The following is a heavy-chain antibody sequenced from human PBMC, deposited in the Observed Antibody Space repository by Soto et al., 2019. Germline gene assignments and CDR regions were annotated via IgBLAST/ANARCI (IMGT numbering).Heavy chain of an antibody. V-gene: IGHV1-2*02. Sequence: ASVKVSCKASGYTFTGYYMHWVRQAPGQGLEWMGWINPNSGGTNYAKNSLYLQMNSLRAGDTAVYYCARDGAGSGWLYGMDVWGQGTTVTVSS. CDR1: GYTFTGYY. D-gene: IGHD6-19*01. CDR2: INPNSGGT. J-gene: IGHJ6*02. CDR3: V.